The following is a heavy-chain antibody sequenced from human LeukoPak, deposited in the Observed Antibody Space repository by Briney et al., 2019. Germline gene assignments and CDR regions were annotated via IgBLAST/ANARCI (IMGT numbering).Heavy chain of an antibody. V-gene: IGHV3-30*18. Sequence: PGGSLRLSCAASGFTFSSYGMHWVRQAPGKGLEWVAVISYDGSNKYYADSMKGRFTISRDNSKNTLYLQMNSLRAEDMAVYYCAKPWSSGWYSDYWGQGTLVTVSS. D-gene: IGHD6-19*01. CDR2: ISYDGSNK. J-gene: IGHJ4*02. CDR3: AKPWSSGWYSDY. CDR1: GFTFSSYG.